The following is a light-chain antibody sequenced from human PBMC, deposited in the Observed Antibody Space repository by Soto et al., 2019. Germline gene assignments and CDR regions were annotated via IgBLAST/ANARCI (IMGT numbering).Light chain of an antibody. CDR1: SSDVGNYKL. CDR3: CSHAGSSTYV. J-gene: IGLJ1*01. V-gene: IGLV2-23*02. Sequence: QSLLTQPAFVSGSPGQSITISCTGTSSDVGNYKLVSWYQQHPGKAPKLMIYEVSKRPSGVSNRFSGSKSGNTASLTISGLQAEDEADYYCCSHAGSSTYVFGTGTKVTVL. CDR2: EVS.